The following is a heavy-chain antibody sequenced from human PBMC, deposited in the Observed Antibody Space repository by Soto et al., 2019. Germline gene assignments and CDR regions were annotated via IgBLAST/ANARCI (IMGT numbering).Heavy chain of an antibody. CDR1: GDSVSSNSAA. Sequence: PSQTLSLTCAISGDSVSSNSAAWNWIRQSPSRGLEWLGRTYYRSKWYNDYAVSVKSRITINPDTSKNQFSLQLNSVTPEDTAVYYCARDPDYDFWSGYYSFDYWGQGAVVTVPS. V-gene: IGHV6-1*01. CDR3: ARDPDYDFWSGYYSFDY. J-gene: IGHJ4*02. CDR2: TYYRSKWYN. D-gene: IGHD3-3*01.